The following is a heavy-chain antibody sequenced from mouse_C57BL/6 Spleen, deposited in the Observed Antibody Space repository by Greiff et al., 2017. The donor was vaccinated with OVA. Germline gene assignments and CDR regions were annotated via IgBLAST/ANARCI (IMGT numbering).Heavy chain of an antibody. J-gene: IGHJ2*01. CDR1: GYSFTSYY. Sequence: VQLQQSGPELVKPGASVKISCKASGYSFTSYYIHWVKQRPGQGLEWIGWIYPGSGNTKYNEKFKGKATLTADTSSSTAYMQLSSLTSEDSAVYYCARYGYYDYFDYWGQGTTLTVSS. V-gene: IGHV1-66*01. CDR2: IYPGSGNT. D-gene: IGHD2-3*01. CDR3: ARYGYYDYFDY.